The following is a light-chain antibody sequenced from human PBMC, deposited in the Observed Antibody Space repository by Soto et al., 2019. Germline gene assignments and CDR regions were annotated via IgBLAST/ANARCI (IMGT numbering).Light chain of an antibody. J-gene: IGLJ1*01. CDR2: DVS. CDR1: SSDVGGYNH. Sequence: QSVLTQPASVSGSPGQSITISCTGTSSDVGGYNHVSWYQQHPGKAPKLMIYDVSNRPSGVSNRFSGSQSGNTASLTISGLQAEDEADYYCSSYTSTSTYVFGTGTKVTVL. CDR3: SSYTSTSTYV. V-gene: IGLV2-14*01.